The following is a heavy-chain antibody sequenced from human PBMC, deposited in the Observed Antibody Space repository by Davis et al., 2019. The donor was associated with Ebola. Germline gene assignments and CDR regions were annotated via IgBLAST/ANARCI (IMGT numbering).Heavy chain of an antibody. D-gene: IGHD2-2*01. Sequence: GSLRLSCAVYGGSFSGYYWSWIRQPPGKGLEWIGEINHSGSTNYNPSLKSRVTISVDKSKNQFSLKLSSVTAADTAVYYCARVVVVPAASKNYYYGMDVWGQGTTVTVSS. V-gene: IGHV4-34*01. CDR1: GGSFSGYY. CDR3: ARVVVVPAASKNYYYGMDV. CDR2: INHSGST. J-gene: IGHJ6*02.